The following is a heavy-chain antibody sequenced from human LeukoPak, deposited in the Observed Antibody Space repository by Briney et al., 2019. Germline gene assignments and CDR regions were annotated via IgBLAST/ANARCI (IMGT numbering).Heavy chain of an antibody. J-gene: IGHJ4*02. CDR1: GFTFSISW. Sequence: GGSLRLSCAASGFTFSISWMTWVRQAPGKGLEWVSSITSGTTYIYYADSVRGRFTLSRDNAKNSLYLQMNSLRAEDTAVYYCAKDSWPREPTYFDYWGQGTLVTVSS. V-gene: IGHV3-21*04. CDR2: ITSGTTYI. CDR3: AKDSWPREPTYFDY.